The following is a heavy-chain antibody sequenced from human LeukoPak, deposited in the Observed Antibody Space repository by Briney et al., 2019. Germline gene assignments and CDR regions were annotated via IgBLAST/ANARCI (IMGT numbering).Heavy chain of an antibody. Sequence: ASVKVSCKVYGYTLTELTMHWVRQAPGKGLEWMGGFDPEDGETIYAQTFQGRVTMTEDTSTDTAYMELSSLRSEDTAVYYCATDQTSIVATIGDAFDIWGQGTMVTVSS. CDR3: ATDQTSIVATIGDAFDI. D-gene: IGHD5-12*01. J-gene: IGHJ3*02. CDR2: FDPEDGET. V-gene: IGHV1-24*01. CDR1: GYTLTELT.